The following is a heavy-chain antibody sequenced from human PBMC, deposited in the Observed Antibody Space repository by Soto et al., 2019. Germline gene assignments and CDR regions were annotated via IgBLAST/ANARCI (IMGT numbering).Heavy chain of an antibody. Sequence: PSETLSLTCIVSGESISSSSYYWGWIRQPPGKGLEWIGSIYHSGRTYYNPSLKSRVSISIDTSKNQFSLKLSSVTAADTALYYCARQRTTVVTQAYFDYWG. D-gene: IGHD2-21*02. V-gene: IGHV4-39*01. CDR1: GESISSSSYY. J-gene: IGHJ4*01. CDR2: IYHSGRT. CDR3: ARQRTTVVTQAYFDY.